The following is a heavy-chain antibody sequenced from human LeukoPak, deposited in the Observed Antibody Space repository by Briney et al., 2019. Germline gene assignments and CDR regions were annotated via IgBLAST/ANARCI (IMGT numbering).Heavy chain of an antibody. Sequence: GGSLRLSCAASGFTFSTYAMSWVRQAPGKGLEWVSAINGIGGSTYYADSVKGRFTISRDNAKNSLYLQMNSLRDEDTAVYYCARGGGIDVWGQGTTVTVSS. CDR2: INGIGGST. D-gene: IGHD3-10*01. J-gene: IGHJ6*02. V-gene: IGHV3-23*01. CDR3: ARGGGIDV. CDR1: GFTFSTYA.